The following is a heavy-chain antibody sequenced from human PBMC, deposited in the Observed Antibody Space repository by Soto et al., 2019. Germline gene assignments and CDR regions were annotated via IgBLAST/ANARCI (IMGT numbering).Heavy chain of an antibody. V-gene: IGHV3-21*01. CDR2: MSKSDYK. J-gene: IGHJ4*02. CDR1: GFTFTNYG. Sequence: SLRLSCAVSGFTFTNYGINWVRQAPGKGLQWVSSMSKSDYKYYSDSVKGRFTISRDNTKNSVSLQMNTLRAEDTAVYYCAREDSIIIPAVSDFWGQGTLVTVSS. CDR3: AREDSIIIPAVSDF. D-gene: IGHD2-2*01.